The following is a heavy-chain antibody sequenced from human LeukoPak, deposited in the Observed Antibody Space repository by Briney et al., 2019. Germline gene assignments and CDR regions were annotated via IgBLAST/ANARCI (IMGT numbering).Heavy chain of an antibody. CDR3: ARGSGSYQDAFDI. Sequence: PGGSLRLSCAASGFTFSSYWMRWVRQAPGKGLEGVANIKNDGSEEYYVDSVKGRFTISRDNAKNSLFLQMNSLRAEDAAVYYCARGSGSYQDAFDIWGQGTKVTVSS. J-gene: IGHJ3*02. V-gene: IGHV3-7*01. CDR1: GFTFSSYW. D-gene: IGHD1-26*01. CDR2: IKNDGSEE.